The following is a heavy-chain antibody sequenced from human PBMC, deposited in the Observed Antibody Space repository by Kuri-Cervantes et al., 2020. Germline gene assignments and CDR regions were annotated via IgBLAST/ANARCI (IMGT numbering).Heavy chain of an antibody. V-gene: IGHV3-33*08. CDR1: GFTFRSYG. CDR2: IWFDGTNK. J-gene: IGHJ6*03. D-gene: IGHD4-17*01. Sequence: GGSLRLSCAASGFTFRSYGMHWVRQAPGKGLEWVALIWFDGTNKYYADSVKGRFTISRDNSKNTLYLQMNSLRVEDTAVYYCASYGDHSYYYMDVWGKGTTVTVSS. CDR3: ASYGDHSYYYMDV.